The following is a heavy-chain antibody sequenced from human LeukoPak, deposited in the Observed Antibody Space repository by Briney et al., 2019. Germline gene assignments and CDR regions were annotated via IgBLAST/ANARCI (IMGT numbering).Heavy chain of an antibody. V-gene: IGHV4-30-4*01. D-gene: IGHD3-22*01. Sequence: SQTLSLTCTVSGGSISSGDYYWTWIRQPPGKGLEWIGNIYYSGNTHYNPSLKSRVSISVDAAKNQFSLNLSSVTAADTAVYYCARDQNKYDSSGYYYYQYGMDVWGQGTTVTVSS. CDR2: IYYSGNT. CDR1: GGSISSGDYY. J-gene: IGHJ6*02. CDR3: ARDQNKYDSSGYYYYQYGMDV.